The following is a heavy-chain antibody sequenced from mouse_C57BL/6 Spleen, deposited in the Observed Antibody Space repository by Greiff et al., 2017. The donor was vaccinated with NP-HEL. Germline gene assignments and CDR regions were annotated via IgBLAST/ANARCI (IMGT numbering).Heavy chain of an antibody. CDR1: GFTFSDYG. D-gene: IGHD1-1*01. CDR3: ARGVYYYGSKAMDY. Sequence: EVMLVESGGGLVKPGGSLKLSCAASGFTFSDYGMHWVRQAPEKGLEWVAYISSGSSTIYYADTVKGRFTISRDNAKNTLFLQMTSLRSEDTAMYYGARGVYYYGSKAMDYWGQGTSVTVSS. CDR2: ISSGSSTI. V-gene: IGHV5-17*01. J-gene: IGHJ4*01.